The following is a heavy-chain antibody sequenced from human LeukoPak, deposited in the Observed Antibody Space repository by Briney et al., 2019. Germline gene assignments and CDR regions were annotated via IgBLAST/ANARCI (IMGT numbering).Heavy chain of an antibody. CDR1: GDSVSSNSAA. V-gene: IGHV6-1*01. CDR2: TYYRSKWYN. CDR3: ARDHCSSTSCYIPKGGFDY. Sequence: SQTLSLTCAISGDSVSSNSAAWNWIRQSPSRGLEWLGRTYYRSKWYNDYAVSVKSRITINPDTSKNQFSLQLNSVTPEDTAVYYCARDHCSSTSCYIPKGGFDYWGQGTLVTVSS. J-gene: IGHJ4*02. D-gene: IGHD2-2*02.